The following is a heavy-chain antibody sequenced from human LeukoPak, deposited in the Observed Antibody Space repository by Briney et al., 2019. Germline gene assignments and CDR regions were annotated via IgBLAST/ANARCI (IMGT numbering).Heavy chain of an antibody. CDR2: KNPNSGRT. J-gene: IGHJ6*02. V-gene: IGHV1-8*01. CDR1: GYTFTSYD. D-gene: IGHD2-2*01. Sequence: ASVKASCKASGYTFTSYDIKWVRQATGQGVEWMGWKNPNSGRTGFAQKFQGRLTMTTNTSISTAYMELSSLTSEDTAVYYCARGPVSTHGMDVWGQGTTVTVSS. CDR3: ARGPVSTHGMDV.